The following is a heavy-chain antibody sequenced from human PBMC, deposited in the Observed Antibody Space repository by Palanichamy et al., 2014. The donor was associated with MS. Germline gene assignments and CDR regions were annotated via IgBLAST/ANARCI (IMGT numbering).Heavy chain of an antibody. CDR1: GYSIDTSSFY. CDR2: VYYSGST. J-gene: IGHJ4*02. CDR3: ARVGVSMNH. V-gene: IGHV4-39*01. D-gene: IGHD1-26*01. Sequence: QLRLQESGPVLVKPSETLSLTCNVSGYSIDTSSFYWGWIRQSPGKGPEWIGNVYYSGSTSYNPSLKSRVTTAIDTSKNQFSLRLTSVTAADTAVYYCARVGVSMNHWGQGILVTVSS.